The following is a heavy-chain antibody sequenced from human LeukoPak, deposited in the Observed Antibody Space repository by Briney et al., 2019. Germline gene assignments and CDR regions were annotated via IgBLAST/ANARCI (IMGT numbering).Heavy chain of an antibody. D-gene: IGHD6-19*01. Sequence: ASVKVSCKASGYTFTGYYMNWVRQAPGQGLEWMGWINPNSGGTNYAQKFQGRVTMTRDTSISTAYMELSRLRSDDTAVYYCARAVAGTPDAFDIWGQGTMVTVSS. CDR3: ARAVAGTPDAFDI. CDR2: INPNSGGT. CDR1: GYTFTGYY. V-gene: IGHV1-2*02. J-gene: IGHJ3*02.